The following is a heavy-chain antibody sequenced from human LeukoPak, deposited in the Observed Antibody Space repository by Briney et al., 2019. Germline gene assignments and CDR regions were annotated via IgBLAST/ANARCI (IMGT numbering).Heavy chain of an antibody. CDR3: ARVVATVTTRGWLDP. V-gene: IGHV3-21*01. Sequence: PGGSLRLSCAASGFTFSSYSMNWVRQAPGKGLEWVSSISSSSSYIYYADSVKGRFTIPRDNAKNSLYPQMNSLRDEDTAVYYCARVVATVTTRGWLDPWGQGTLVTVSS. CDR2: ISSSSSYI. D-gene: IGHD4-11*01. J-gene: IGHJ5*02. CDR1: GFTFSSYS.